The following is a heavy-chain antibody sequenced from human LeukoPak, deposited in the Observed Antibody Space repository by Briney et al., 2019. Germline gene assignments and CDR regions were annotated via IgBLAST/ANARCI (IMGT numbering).Heavy chain of an antibody. D-gene: IGHD6-6*01. CDR1: GFTFSSYA. J-gene: IGHJ4*02. CDR3: AKDFRDGSSSFDY. Sequence: GGSLRLSCAASGFTFSSYAMSWVRQAPGKGLEWVSAISGSGGSTYYADSVKGRFTISRDNSKNTLYPQMNSLRAEDTAVYYCAKDFRDGSSSFDYWGQGTLVTVSS. V-gene: IGHV3-23*01. CDR2: ISGSGGST.